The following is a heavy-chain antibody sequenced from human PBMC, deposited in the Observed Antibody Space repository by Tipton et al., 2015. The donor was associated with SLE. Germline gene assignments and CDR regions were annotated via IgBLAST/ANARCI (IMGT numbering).Heavy chain of an antibody. CDR2: IGASGSPI. D-gene: IGHD6-19*01. J-gene: IGHJ5*01. V-gene: IGHV3-23*01. CDR1: GGFISSYY. Sequence: LSLTCTVSGGFISSYYWSWIRQPPGKGLEWVSSIGASGSPIYYVDSVKGRFSMTRDNSKNAVYLQMNSLRAEDTAIYFCAKGASSAWFEYWGQGTPVTVSS. CDR3: AKGASSAWFEY.